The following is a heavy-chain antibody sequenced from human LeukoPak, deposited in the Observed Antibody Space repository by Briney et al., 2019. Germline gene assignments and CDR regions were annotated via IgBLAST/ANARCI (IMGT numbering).Heavy chain of an antibody. D-gene: IGHD3-3*01. CDR1: GGSISSYY. CDR3: ARDSSSPYDFWSGYDY. Sequence: ASQTPSLTCTVSGGSISSYYWSWIRQPPGKGLEWIGYIYYSGSTNYNPSLKSRVTISVDTSKNQFSLKLSSVTAADTAVYYCARDSSSPYDFWSGYDYWGQGTLVTVSS. J-gene: IGHJ4*02. CDR2: IYYSGST. V-gene: IGHV4-59*01.